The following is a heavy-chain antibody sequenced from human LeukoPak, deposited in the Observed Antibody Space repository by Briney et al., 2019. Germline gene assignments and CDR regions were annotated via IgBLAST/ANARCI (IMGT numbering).Heavy chain of an antibody. CDR2: IWYDGSNK. J-gene: IGHJ4*02. CDR1: GFTFSSYG. Sequence: GRSLRLSCAASGFTFSSYGMHWVRQAPGKGLGWVAVIWYDGSNKYYADSVKGRFTISRGNSKNTLYLQMNSLRAEDTSVYYCGTYYYGSGSYYSPGYYFDYWGQGTLVTVSS. CDR3: GTYYYGSGSYYSPGYYFDY. V-gene: IGHV3-33*01. D-gene: IGHD3-10*01.